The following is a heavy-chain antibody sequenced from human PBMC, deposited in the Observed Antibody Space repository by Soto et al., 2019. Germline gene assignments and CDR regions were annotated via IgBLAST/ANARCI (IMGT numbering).Heavy chain of an antibody. D-gene: IGHD2-15*01. Sequence: QVQLVQSGADVKKPGASVKVSCKASGYTFPSYGISWVRQAPGQGLEWMGWISVYNGNTHYAQKLQGRVTMTTDTSTITAYMELRRLRSDDTAVYYCARDKGYCSGGSCYALDYWGQGSLVTVSS. CDR3: ARDKGYCSGGSCYALDY. CDR2: ISVYNGNT. V-gene: IGHV1-18*01. CDR1: GYTFPSYG. J-gene: IGHJ4*02.